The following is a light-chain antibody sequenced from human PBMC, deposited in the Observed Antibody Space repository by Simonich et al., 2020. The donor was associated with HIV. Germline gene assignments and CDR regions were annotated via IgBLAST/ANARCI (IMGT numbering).Light chain of an antibody. V-gene: IGKV4-1*01. CDR2: WAS. CDR1: QSVLYSSHNTDY. J-gene: IGKJ1*01. Sequence: DIVMTQSPDSLAVSLGERATINCKSSQSVLYSSHNTDYLAWSQQKPGQPPNLLIYWASTRESGVPDRFSGSGSETDFTLTISSLQAEDVAVYYCQQYYITPHTFGQGTKVEIK. CDR3: QQYYITPHT.